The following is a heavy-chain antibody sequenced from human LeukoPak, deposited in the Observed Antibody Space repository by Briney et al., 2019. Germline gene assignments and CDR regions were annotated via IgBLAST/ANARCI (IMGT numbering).Heavy chain of an antibody. J-gene: IGHJ4*02. CDR1: GFTFSSYG. Sequence: GRSLRLSCAASGFTFSSYGMHWVRQAPGKALEWVAVIWYDGSNKYYADSVKGRFTISRDNSKNTLYLQMNSLRAEDTAVYYCARGLGYCSSTSCNYYFDYWGQGTLVTVSS. V-gene: IGHV3-33*01. CDR2: IWYDGSNK. D-gene: IGHD2-2*01. CDR3: ARGLGYCSSTSCNYYFDY.